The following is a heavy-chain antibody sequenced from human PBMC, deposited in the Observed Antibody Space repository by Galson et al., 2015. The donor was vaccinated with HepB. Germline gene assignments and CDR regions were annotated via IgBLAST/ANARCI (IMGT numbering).Heavy chain of an antibody. J-gene: IGHJ6*02. Sequence: ETLSLTCIVSGGSINTASYYWNWIRQPPGKGLEWIGSVHNSGVTSYNPSLQSRVTISGDTSKNQFSLRVRSVTATDTAVYYCARALGGSYFYGMDVWGQGTTVTVSS. CDR2: VHNSGVT. D-gene: IGHD3-3*02. CDR1: GGSINTASYY. CDR3: ARALGGSYFYGMDV. V-gene: IGHV4-39*01.